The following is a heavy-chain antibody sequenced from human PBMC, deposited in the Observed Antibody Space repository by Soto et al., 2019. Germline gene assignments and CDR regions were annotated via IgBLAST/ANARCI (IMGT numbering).Heavy chain of an antibody. CDR1: GYSFTSYW. J-gene: IGHJ4*02. CDR2: IYPGDSDT. V-gene: IGHV5-51*01. D-gene: IGHD3-22*01. CDR3: ARGLNYYDSSGPIDEY. Sequence: PGESLKISCKGSGYSFTSYWIGWVRQMPGKGLEWMGIIYPGDSDTRYSPSFQGQVTISADKSISTAYLQWSSLKASDTAMYYCARGLNYYDSSGPIDEYSGQGTLVTVSP.